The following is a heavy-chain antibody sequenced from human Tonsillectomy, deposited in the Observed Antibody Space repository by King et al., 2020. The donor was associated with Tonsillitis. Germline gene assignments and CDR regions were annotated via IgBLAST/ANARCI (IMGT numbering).Heavy chain of an antibody. CDR1: AFTFSNAW. CDR2: IKRKTDGGTT. D-gene: IGHD2-8*01. Sequence: VQLVESGGGLVKPGGSLRLSCAASAFTFSNAWMSWVRQAPGKGLEWVGRIKRKTDGGTTDYAAPVKGRFTISRDDSKNTLFLQMNSLKTEDTAVYYCTTDLRGGMVYFDYWGQGTLVTVSS. J-gene: IGHJ4*02. CDR3: TTDLRGGMVYFDY. V-gene: IGHV3-15*01.